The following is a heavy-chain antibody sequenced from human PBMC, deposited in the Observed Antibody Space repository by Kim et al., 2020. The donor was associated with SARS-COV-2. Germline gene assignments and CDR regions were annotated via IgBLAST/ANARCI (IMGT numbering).Heavy chain of an antibody. CDR2: IYYSGST. V-gene: IGHV4-59*01. CDR3: ARNVVVAATTLFDY. D-gene: IGHD2-15*01. J-gene: IGHJ4*02. Sequence: ETLSLTCTVSGGSISSYYWSWIRQPPGKGLEWIGYIYYSGSTNYNPSLKSRVTISVDTSKNPFSLKLSSVTAADTAVYYCARNVVVAATTLFDYWGQGTLVTVSS. CDR1: GGSISSYY.